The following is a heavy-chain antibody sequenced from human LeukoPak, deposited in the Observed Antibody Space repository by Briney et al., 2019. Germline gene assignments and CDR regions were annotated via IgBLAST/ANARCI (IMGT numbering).Heavy chain of an antibody. CDR3: ARGSLTRTYCYDSSGYELDP. D-gene: IGHD3-22*01. J-gene: IGHJ5*02. CDR2: IYPGDSDT. Sequence: GESLKISCKGSGYSFTSYWIGWVRQMPGKGLEWMGIIYPGDSDTRYSPSFQGQVTISADKSISTAYLQWSSLKASDTAMYYCARGSLTRTYCYDSSGYELDPWGQGTLVTVSS. CDR1: GYSFTSYW. V-gene: IGHV5-51*01.